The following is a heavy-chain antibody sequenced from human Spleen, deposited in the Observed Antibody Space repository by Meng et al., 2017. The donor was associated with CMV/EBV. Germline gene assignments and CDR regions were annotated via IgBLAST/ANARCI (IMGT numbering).Heavy chain of an antibody. D-gene: IGHD2-15*01. J-gene: IGHJ5*02. CDR2: SNPNSGGT. Sequence: DYNIHGFRQAPGQGLEWMGWSNPNSGGTNYARNFQDRVTLTRDTSINTAYMVLSRLTSGDTAVYYCARHLEEYRFGLAAQQNYFDPWAPGALVTVSS. CDR3: ARHLEEYRFGLAAQQNYFDP. CDR1: DYN. V-gene: IGHV1-2*02.